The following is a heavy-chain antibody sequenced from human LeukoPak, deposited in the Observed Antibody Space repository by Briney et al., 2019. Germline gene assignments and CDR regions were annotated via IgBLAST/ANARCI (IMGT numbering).Heavy chain of an antibody. CDR3: AKDRPRCSTTTCYSYFDY. J-gene: IGHJ4*02. CDR1: GFTFISYG. D-gene: IGHD2-2*01. Sequence: GGSLRLSCAASGFTFISYGIHWVRQAPGKGLEWVAFIRYDGSNENYADSVKGRFTTSRDDSKNMVSLQMNSLRAEDTAVYYCAKDRPRCSTTTCYSYFDYWGQGTLVTVSS. CDR2: IRYDGSNE. V-gene: IGHV3-30*02.